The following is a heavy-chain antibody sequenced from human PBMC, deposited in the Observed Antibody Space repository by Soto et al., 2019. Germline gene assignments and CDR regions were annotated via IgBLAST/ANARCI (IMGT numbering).Heavy chain of an antibody. V-gene: IGHV1-3*01. CDR3: ARGPRFLEWLGDY. D-gene: IGHD3-3*01. CDR2: INAGNGNT. Sequence: GASVKVSCKASGYTFTSYAMHWVRQAPGQRLEWMGWINAGNGNTKYSQKFQGRVTITRDTSASTAYMELSSLRSEDTAVYYCARGPRFLEWLGDYWGQGTLVTVSS. J-gene: IGHJ4*02. CDR1: GYTFTSYA.